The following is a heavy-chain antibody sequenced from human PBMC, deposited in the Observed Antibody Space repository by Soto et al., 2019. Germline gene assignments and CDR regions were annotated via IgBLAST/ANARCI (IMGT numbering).Heavy chain of an antibody. Sequence: GGSLRLSCAASGFTFSTFWMSWVRQAPGRGLEWVANIKDDGSQKNYVDSVKGRFTISRDNAKDSVFLQMIRLRAEDTAVYYCARDNSILSSDNWYDAIVIWGQGTMVTVSS. V-gene: IGHV3-7*03. J-gene: IGHJ3*02. CDR2: IKDDGSQK. CDR1: GFTFSTFW. D-gene: IGHD6-13*01. CDR3: ARDNSILSSDNWYDAIVI.